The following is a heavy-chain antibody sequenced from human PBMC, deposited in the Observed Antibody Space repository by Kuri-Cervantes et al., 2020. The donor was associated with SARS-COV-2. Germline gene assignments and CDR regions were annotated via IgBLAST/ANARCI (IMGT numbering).Heavy chain of an antibody. CDR3: ARREIAARRLFDY. D-gene: IGHD6-6*01. CDR1: GGSFSGYY. V-gene: IGHV4-34*01. J-gene: IGHJ4*02. CDR2: INHSGST. Sequence: SETLSLTCAVYGGSFSGYYWSWVRQPPGKGLEWIGEINHSGSTNYNPSLKSRVTISVDTSKNQFSLKLSSVTAADTAVYYCARREIAARRLFDYWGQGTLVTVSS.